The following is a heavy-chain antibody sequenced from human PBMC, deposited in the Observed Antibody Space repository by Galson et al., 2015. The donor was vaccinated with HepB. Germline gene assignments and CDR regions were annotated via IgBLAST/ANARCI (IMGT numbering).Heavy chain of an antibody. J-gene: IGHJ6*02. V-gene: IGHV2-70*01. Sequence: ALVKPTQTLTLTCTFSGFSLSTSGMCVSWIRQPPGKALEWLALIDWDDDKYYSTSLKTRLTISKDTSKNQVVLTMTNMDPVDTATYYCARTPLLLDYYYYGMDVWGQGTTVTVSS. D-gene: IGHD3-10*01. CDR2: IDWDDDK. CDR3: ARTPLLLDYYYYGMDV. CDR1: GFSLSTSGMC.